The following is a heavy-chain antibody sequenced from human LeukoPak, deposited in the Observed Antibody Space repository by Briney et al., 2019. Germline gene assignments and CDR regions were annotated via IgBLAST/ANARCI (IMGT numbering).Heavy chain of an antibody. V-gene: IGHV4-59*01. Sequence: PSETLSLTCTVSGGSISPYCWSWIRQPPGKGLEWIGYIYYSGSSNYNPSLRSRVTISVDTSKNQLTLKLSSVTAADTAVYYCARIVPYNYGYIDYWGQGTLVTVSS. CDR1: GGSISPYC. CDR3: ARIVPYNYGYIDY. J-gene: IGHJ4*02. D-gene: IGHD5-18*01. CDR2: IYYSGSS.